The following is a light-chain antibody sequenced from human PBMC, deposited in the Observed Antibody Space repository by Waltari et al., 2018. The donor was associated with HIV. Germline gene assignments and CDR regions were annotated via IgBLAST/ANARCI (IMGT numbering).Light chain of an antibody. Sequence: DIQMTQSPSTLSASVGDSVTITCRASQSISSWLAWYQQKPGKAPKLLIYKASSLKSGVPSRFSGSGSGTEFTLTISSLQPDDFATYYCQQYNSYSVTFGQGTKVEIK. CDR3: QQYNSYSVT. V-gene: IGKV1-5*03. CDR1: QSISSW. CDR2: KAS. J-gene: IGKJ1*01.